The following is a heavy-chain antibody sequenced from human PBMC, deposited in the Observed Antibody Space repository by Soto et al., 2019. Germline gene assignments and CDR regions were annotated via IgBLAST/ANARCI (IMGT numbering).Heavy chain of an antibody. Sequence: QVHLQESGPGLVKPSETLSLTCAVSGASIGSGGWWSWVRQPPGKGLEWIAEIFHDGNTNYSPSLKSRVTISVDKSQNPFSLNVYSVTAAGTAVYYCARHEGWTGPDQWGQGTLVTVSS. D-gene: IGHD2-8*02. J-gene: IGHJ5*02. CDR2: IFHDGNT. V-gene: IGHV4-4*02. CDR3: ARHEGWTGPDQ. CDR1: GASIGSGGW.